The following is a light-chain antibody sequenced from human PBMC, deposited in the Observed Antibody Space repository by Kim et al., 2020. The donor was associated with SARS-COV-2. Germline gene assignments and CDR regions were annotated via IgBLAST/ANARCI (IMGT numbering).Light chain of an antibody. CDR3: QQYYSAPYS. CDR1: QAISYA. CDR2: AAS. J-gene: IGKJ2*01. Sequence: SASVGDRVTITCRASQAISYALAWYQQKPGTAPKVLVYAASKLQTGVPSRFSGSGSGTDYTLSISSLQPEDFATYYCQQYYSAPYSFGQGTKLEI. V-gene: IGKV1-NL1*01.